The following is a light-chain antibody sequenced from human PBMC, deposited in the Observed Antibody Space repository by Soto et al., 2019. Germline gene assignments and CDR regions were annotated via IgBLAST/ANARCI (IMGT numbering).Light chain of an antibody. Sequence: IQLTQSPSSLSASVGDRVTITCRASQGISSALAWYQQKPGKAPKLLIYDASSLESGVPSRFSGSGSGTDFTLTISSLQPEDFATYYCQQFNNLITFGQGTRLEIK. CDR1: QGISSA. V-gene: IGKV1D-13*01. CDR2: DAS. J-gene: IGKJ5*01. CDR3: QQFNNLIT.